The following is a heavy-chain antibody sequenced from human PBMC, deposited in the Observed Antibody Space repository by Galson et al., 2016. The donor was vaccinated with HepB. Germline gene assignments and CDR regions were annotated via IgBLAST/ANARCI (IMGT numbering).Heavy chain of an antibody. CDR2: IYHSGST. D-gene: IGHD5-18*01. CDR3: ARRFRYTYGPPYGMDG. CDR1: GGSISSSSYY. Sequence: ETLSLTCTVSGGSISSSSYYWGWIRQPPGKGLEWIGSIYHSGSTYYNPSLQSRVTISVDTSKNQFSLKMSSVTAADTAVYYCARRFRYTYGPPYGMDGWGQGTTVTVSS. J-gene: IGHJ6*02. V-gene: IGHV4-39*01.